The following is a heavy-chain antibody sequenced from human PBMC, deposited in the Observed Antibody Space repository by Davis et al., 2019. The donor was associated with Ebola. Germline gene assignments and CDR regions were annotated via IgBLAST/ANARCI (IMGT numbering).Heavy chain of an antibody. Sequence: GESLKISCVASDFTFRSYWFHWVRQAPGKGLEWVSRIVTDGSTTNYADSVRGRFTISRDNAKNTLFLQMNSLRADDTAVYYCARDVAGRAGYWGQGTLVTVSS. CDR3: ARDVAGRAGY. CDR1: DFTFRSYW. J-gene: IGHJ4*02. CDR2: IVTDGSTT. D-gene: IGHD1-14*01. V-gene: IGHV3-74*01.